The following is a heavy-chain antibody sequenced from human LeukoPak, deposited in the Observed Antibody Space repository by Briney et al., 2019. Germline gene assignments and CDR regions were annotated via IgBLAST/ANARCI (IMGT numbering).Heavy chain of an antibody. CDR1: GGSISSSSYY. J-gene: IGHJ4*02. V-gene: IGHV4-39*02. CDR3: AREVAVGIGAYNF. CDR2: IYYSGST. Sequence: PSETLSLTCTVSGGSISSSSYYWGWIRQPPGKGLEWIGSIYYSGSTYFNPSLKSRVTISVDTSKNQFSLKLSSVTAADTAVYYCAREVAVGIGAYNFWGQGTLVTVSS. D-gene: IGHD6-13*01.